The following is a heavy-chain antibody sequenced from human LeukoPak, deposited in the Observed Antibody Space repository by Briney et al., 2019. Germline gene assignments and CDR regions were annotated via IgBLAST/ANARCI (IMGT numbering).Heavy chain of an antibody. V-gene: IGHV3-30*18. CDR1: GFTFSSYG. J-gene: IGHJ4*02. D-gene: IGHD3-22*01. CDR2: ISYDGSNK. Sequence: GGSLRLSCAASGFTFSSYGMHWVRQAPGKGLEWVAVISYDGSNKYYADSVKGRFTISRDNSKNTLYLQMNSLRAEDTAVYYCAKIYDSSGYYYAPFDYWGQGTLVTVSS. CDR3: AKIYDSSGYYYAPFDY.